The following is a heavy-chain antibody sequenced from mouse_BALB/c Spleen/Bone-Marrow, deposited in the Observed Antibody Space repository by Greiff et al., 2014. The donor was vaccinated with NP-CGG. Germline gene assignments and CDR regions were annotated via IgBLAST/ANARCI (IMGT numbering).Heavy chain of an antibody. J-gene: IGHJ3*01. CDR1: GFTFSNYY. D-gene: IGHD1-1*01. CDR2: ISDGGSYT. V-gene: IGHV5-4*02. Sequence: DVHLVESGGGLVKPGGSLKLSCAASGFTFSNYYMYWVRQTPEKRLEWAATISDGGSYTYYPDSVKGRFTISRDNANNNLYLQMSSLKSEDTAMYYCARDYYGSSYIGYWGQGTLVTVST. CDR3: ARDYYGSSYIGY.